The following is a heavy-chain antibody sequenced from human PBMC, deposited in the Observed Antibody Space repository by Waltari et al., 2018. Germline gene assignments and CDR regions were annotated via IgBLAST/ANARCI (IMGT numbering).Heavy chain of an antibody. J-gene: IGHJ4*02. V-gene: IGHV3-33*01. Sequence: QVQLVESGGGVVQPGRSLRLSCAASGFTFSRFGMHWVRQAPGKGLEWVEVIWHDGSNEYYVDSVKGRVTISRDNSKNTLYLQMNSLRAEDSAVYYCASQSTTLFDYWGQGTLVTVSS. CDR3: ASQSTTLFDY. D-gene: IGHD2-15*01. CDR1: GFTFSRFG. CDR2: IWHDGSNE.